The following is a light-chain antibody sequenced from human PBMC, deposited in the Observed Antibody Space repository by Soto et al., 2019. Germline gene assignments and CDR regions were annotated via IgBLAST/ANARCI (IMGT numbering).Light chain of an antibody. V-gene: IGKV3-20*01. Sequence: EIVVTQAPGPLSLSTGNRATLSCRASQSVSGSKLAWYQQRPGQAPRLLIYGGSSRATDIPARFSGSGSGTDYTLTISRLEPEDFALYYCHQYGNSPFPFCQGTKREIK. CDR3: HQYGNSPFP. J-gene: IGKJ2*01. CDR2: GGS. CDR1: QSVSGSK.